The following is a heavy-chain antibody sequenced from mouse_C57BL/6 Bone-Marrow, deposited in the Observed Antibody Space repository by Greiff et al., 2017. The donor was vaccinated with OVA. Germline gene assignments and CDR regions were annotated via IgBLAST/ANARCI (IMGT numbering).Heavy chain of an antibody. V-gene: IGHV1-78*01. CDR1: GYTFTDHT. Sequence: QVTLKESDAELVKPGASVKISCKVSGYTFTDHTIHWMKQRPEQGLEWIGYIYPRDGSTKYNEKFKGKATLTADKSSSTAYMQLNSLTSEDSAVYFCARPYYYGSSYWYFDVWGTGTTVTVSS. CDR2: IYPRDGST. J-gene: IGHJ1*03. CDR3: ARPYYYGSSYWYFDV. D-gene: IGHD1-1*01.